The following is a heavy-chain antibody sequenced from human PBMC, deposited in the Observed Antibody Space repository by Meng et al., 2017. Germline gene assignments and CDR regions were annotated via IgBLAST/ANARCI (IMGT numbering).Heavy chain of an antibody. D-gene: IGHD6-13*01. CDR3: ARPNSSSWDGGGVWFDP. CDR2: INPNCGGT. CDR1: GDTFTDYY. J-gene: IGHJ5*02. Sequence: QVRVVQSGAEVKKPGASVKVSCKASGDTFTDYYMHWVRQAPGQGLEWMGRINPNCGGTNYAQKFQGRVTMTRDTSISTAYMELSRLRSDDTAVYYCARPNSSSWDGGGVWFDPWGQGTLVTVSS. V-gene: IGHV1-2*06.